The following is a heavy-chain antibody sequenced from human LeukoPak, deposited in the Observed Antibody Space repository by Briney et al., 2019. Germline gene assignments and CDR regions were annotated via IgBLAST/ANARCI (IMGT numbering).Heavy chain of an antibody. CDR2: IKQDGSEK. D-gene: IGHD3-3*01. Sequence: GGSLRLSCAASGFTFTGYWMSWVRQAPGKGLEWGANIKQDGSEKNYVDSVKGRFTISRDNAKNSLYLQMNSLSAEDTAVYYCAKNRGSAYYADYWGQGTLVTVSS. CDR1: GFTFTGYW. J-gene: IGHJ4*02. CDR3: AKNRGSAYYADY. V-gene: IGHV3-7*01.